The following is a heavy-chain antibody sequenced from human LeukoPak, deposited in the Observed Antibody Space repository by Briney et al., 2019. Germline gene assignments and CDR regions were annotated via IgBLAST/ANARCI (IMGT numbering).Heavy chain of an antibody. D-gene: IGHD6-19*01. CDR1: GLTVSSNY. V-gene: IGHV3-53*01. Sequence: GGSLRLSCAASGLTVSSNYMSWVRQAPGKGLEWVSVIYSGGSTYYGDSVKGRFTISRDNSKNTLYLQMNSLRADNTPVDYCARHGRYSSGWSPDYYMDVWGKGTTVTVSS. CDR3: ARHGRYSSGWSPDYYMDV. CDR2: IYSGGST. J-gene: IGHJ6*03.